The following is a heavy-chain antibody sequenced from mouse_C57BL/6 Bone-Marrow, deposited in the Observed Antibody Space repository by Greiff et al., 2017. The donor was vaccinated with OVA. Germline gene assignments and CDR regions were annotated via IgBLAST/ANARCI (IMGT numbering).Heavy chain of an antibody. CDR1: GYTFTSYW. Sequence: LQQPGAELVRPGTSVQLSCNASGYTFTSYWMHWVKQRPGQGLEWIGVIDPSDSYTNYNQKFKGKATLTVATSSSTAYMQLSSLTSEDSAVYYCARGGGDYTFFDYWGQGTTLTVSS. J-gene: IGHJ2*01. CDR2: IDPSDSYT. CDR3: ARGGGDYTFFDY. V-gene: IGHV1-59*01. D-gene: IGHD2-4*01.